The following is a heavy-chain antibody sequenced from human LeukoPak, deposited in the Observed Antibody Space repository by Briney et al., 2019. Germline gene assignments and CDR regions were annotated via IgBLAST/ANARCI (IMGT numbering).Heavy chain of an antibody. CDR2: ISSSSSTI. V-gene: IGHV3-48*01. D-gene: IGHD5-18*01. CDR1: GFTFSSYS. J-gene: IGHJ2*01. CDR3: ARXRVTTMVPYWYFDL. Sequence: GGSLRLSCAASGFTFSSYSMNWVRQAPGKGLEWVSYISSSSSTIYYADSVKGRFTISRDNAKNSLYLQMNSLGAEDTAVYYCARXRVTTMVPYWYFDLWGRGTLVTVSS.